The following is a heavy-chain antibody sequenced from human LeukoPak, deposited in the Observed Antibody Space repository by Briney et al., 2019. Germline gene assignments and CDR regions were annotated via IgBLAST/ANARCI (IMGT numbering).Heavy chain of an antibody. CDR3: ARTFYDFWSGFSNYDSFHI. CDR2: NSAYNDNT. CDR1: GYTFTNYG. D-gene: IGHD3-3*01. J-gene: IGHJ3*02. Sequence: ASVKVSCKASGYTFTNYGIIWVRQAPGRGLEWMGWNSAYNDNTNYAQKFQGRVTMTTDTSTNTAYMELRSLTSDDTAVYYCARTFYDFWSGFSNYDSFHIWGQGTLVTVPS. V-gene: IGHV1-18*01.